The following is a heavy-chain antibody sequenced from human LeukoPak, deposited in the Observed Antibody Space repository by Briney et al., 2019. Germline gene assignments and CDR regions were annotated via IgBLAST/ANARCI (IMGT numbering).Heavy chain of an antibody. CDR1: GFTFSSYA. D-gene: IGHD3-10*01. V-gene: IGHV3-23*01. CDR3: AKDPFTYIIQDDHRFDP. J-gene: IGHJ5*02. Sequence: GGSLRLSCAASGFTFSSYAMSWVRQAPGKGLEWVSAISGSGGSTYYADSVKGRFTISRDNSKNTLYLQMNSLRAEDTAVYYCAKDPFTYIIQDDHRFDPWGQGTLVTVSS. CDR2: ISGSGGST.